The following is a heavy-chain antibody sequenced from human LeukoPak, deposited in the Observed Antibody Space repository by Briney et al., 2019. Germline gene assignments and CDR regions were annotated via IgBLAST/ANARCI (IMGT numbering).Heavy chain of an antibody. Sequence: SETLSPTCAVYGGSFSGYYWSWIRQPPGKGLEWIGEINHSGSTNYNPSLKSRVTISVDTSKNQFSLKLSSVTAADTAVYYCARADYYDSSGYYYYYYYYGMDVWGQGTTVTVSS. CDR1: GGSFSGYY. V-gene: IGHV4-34*01. D-gene: IGHD3-22*01. J-gene: IGHJ6*02. CDR3: ARADYYDSSGYYYYYYYYGMDV. CDR2: INHSGST.